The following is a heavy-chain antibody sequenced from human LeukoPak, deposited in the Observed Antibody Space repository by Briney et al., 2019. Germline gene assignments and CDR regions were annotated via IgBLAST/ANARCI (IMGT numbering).Heavy chain of an antibody. CDR3: VRSLDY. J-gene: IGHJ4*02. Sequence: GGSLRLSCAASGFPFSSYAMNWVRQAPGKGLEWVSVIAGSDGFTQYADSVKGRFTISRDNSKNTVYLQMNRLRVEDTALCYCVRSLDYWGQGTLVTVSS. CDR1: GFPFSSYA. V-gene: IGHV3-23*01. CDR2: IAGSDGFT.